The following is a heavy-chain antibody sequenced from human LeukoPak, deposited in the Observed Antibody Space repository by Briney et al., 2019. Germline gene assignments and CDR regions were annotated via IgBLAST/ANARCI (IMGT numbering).Heavy chain of an antibody. CDR1: GFTFSNFG. D-gene: IGHD5-24*01. J-gene: IGHJ4*02. Sequence: GGSLRLSCAASGFTFSNFGMHWVRQAPGKGLEWVTFIRYDGTNKYYADSVKGRFTISRDNSKNTLYLQMNSLGVEDTAMYYCAKVEMSTSPGGIDYWGQGTLVTVSS. CDR2: IRYDGTNK. CDR3: AKVEMSTSPGGIDY. V-gene: IGHV3-30*02.